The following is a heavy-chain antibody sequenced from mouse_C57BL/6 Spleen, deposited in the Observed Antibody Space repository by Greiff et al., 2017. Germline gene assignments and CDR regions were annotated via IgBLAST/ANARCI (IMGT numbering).Heavy chain of an antibody. Sequence: VKLVESGPGLVAPSQSLSITCTVSGFSLTSYGVHWVRQPPGKGLEWLVVIWSDGSTTYNSALKSRLSISKDNSKSQVFLKMNSLQTDDTAMYYCARHGVYYYGSSLCYAMDYWGQGTSVTVSS. V-gene: IGHV2-6-1*01. CDR3: ARHGVYYYGSSLCYAMDY. D-gene: IGHD1-1*01. J-gene: IGHJ4*01. CDR2: IWSDGST. CDR1: GFSLTSYG.